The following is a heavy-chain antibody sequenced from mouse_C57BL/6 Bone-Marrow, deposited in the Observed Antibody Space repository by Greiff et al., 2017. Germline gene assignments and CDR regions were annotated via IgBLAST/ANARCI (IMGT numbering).Heavy chain of an antibody. CDR3: ARRAYYSNYNWYFDV. CDR1: GFTFSSYG. D-gene: IGHD2-5*01. CDR2: ISSGGSYT. V-gene: IGHV5-6*01. J-gene: IGHJ1*03. Sequence: EVQVVESGGDLVKPGGSLKLSCAASGFTFSSYGMSWVRQTPDKRLEWVATISSGGSYTYYPDSVKGRFTISRDNAKNTLYLQMSSLKSEDTAMYYCARRAYYSNYNWYFDVWGTGTTVTVSS.